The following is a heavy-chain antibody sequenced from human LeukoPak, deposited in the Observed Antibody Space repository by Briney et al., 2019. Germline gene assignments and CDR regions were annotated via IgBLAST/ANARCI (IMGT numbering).Heavy chain of an antibody. Sequence: GGSLRLSCAASGFTFSSYAMHWVRQAPGKGLEWVAVISYDGSNKYYADSVKGRFTISRDNSKNTLYLQMNSLRAEDTAVYYCARGSPHSGYFDYWGQGTLVTVSS. CDR3: ARGSPHSGYFDY. V-gene: IGHV3-30-3*01. J-gene: IGHJ4*02. CDR2: ISYDGSNK. CDR1: GFTFSSYA. D-gene: IGHD3-22*01.